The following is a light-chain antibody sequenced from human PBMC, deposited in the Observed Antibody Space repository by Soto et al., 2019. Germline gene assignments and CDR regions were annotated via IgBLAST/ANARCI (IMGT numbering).Light chain of an antibody. V-gene: IGKV1-6*01. Sequence: AIQLNQSPSSLSASVGYRFTITCRASQVIGNALGWYQQKPGKPPKVLIYGASNLQSGVPPRFSGSGSGTDFTLAISSLQPEDSATYYCLQDINYPWTFGQGTKVDIK. CDR2: GAS. CDR3: LQDINYPWT. CDR1: QVIGNA. J-gene: IGKJ1*01.